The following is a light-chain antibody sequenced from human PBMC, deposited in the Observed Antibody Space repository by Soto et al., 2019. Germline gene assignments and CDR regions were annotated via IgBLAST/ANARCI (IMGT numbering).Light chain of an antibody. V-gene: IGKV1-5*01. Sequence: DIQMTQSPSTLSASVGDRLTITCRASQSISSWLAWYQQKPGKAPKLLIYDASSLESGVPSRFSGSGSGTEFTLTISSLQPDDFATYYCQQYNSYRWTFGQGTEVDIK. J-gene: IGKJ1*01. CDR1: QSISSW. CDR3: QQYNSYRWT. CDR2: DAS.